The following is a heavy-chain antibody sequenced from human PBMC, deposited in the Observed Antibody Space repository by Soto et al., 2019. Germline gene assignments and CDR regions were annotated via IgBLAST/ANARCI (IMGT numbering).Heavy chain of an antibody. CDR2: ISGSGRTI. J-gene: IGHJ6*02. V-gene: IGHV3-23*01. CDR3: AKVGPSYYYGMDV. Sequence: GGSLRLSCAASGLDFSSEVMCWVRQAPGKGLEWVSSISGSGRTIYHADSMRGRFAISRDNSKNSLYLQLNNLRVDDTAVYYCAKVGPSYYYGMDVWGQGATVTVCS. D-gene: IGHD1-26*01. CDR1: GLDFSSEV.